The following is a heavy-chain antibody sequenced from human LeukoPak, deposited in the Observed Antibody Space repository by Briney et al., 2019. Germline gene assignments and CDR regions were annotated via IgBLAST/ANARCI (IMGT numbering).Heavy chain of an antibody. Sequence: SETLSLTCTVSGGSISSGSYYWGWIRQPPGKGLEWIATIYYSGSTYSNPSLKSRVSISVDTSKNQFSLKLTSVTAADTAVYYCARHIELLWFGDYDAFDIWGQGTMVTVSS. D-gene: IGHD3-10*01. CDR2: IYYSGST. V-gene: IGHV4-39*01. CDR3: ARHIELLWFGDYDAFDI. CDR1: GGSISSGSYY. J-gene: IGHJ3*02.